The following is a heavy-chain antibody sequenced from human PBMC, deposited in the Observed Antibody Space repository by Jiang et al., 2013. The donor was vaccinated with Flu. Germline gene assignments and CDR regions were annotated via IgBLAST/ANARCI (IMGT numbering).Heavy chain of an antibody. D-gene: IGHD3-10*01. J-gene: IGHJ6*02. V-gene: IGHV4-59*01. CDR2: IYYSGST. Sequence: PGLVKPSETLSLTCTVSGGSISSYYWSWIRQFPGKGLEWIGCIYYSGSTDYNPSLKSRVIMSVDMSKKQFSLRLSSVTAADTAVYYCARDRGRLNYYYYGMDVWGQGTTVTVSS. CDR3: ARDRGRLNYYYYGMDV. CDR1: GGSISSYY.